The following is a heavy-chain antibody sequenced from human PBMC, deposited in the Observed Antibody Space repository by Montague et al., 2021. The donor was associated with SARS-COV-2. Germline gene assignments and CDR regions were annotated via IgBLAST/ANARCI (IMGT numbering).Heavy chain of an antibody. CDR3: ARHGYYEPYDAFDI. Sequence: SETLSLTCTVSGGSISSSSYYWGWIRQPPGKGLEWIGSTYYTGSTYSNPSLESRVTISVDTSKNQFSLKLSSVTAADTALYYCARHGYYEPYDAFDIWGQGTMVTVSS. CDR2: TYYTGST. J-gene: IGHJ3*02. CDR1: GGSISSSSYY. V-gene: IGHV4-39*01. D-gene: IGHD3-22*01.